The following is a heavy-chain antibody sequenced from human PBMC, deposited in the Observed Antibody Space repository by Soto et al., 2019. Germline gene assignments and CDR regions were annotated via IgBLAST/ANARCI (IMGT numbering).Heavy chain of an antibody. V-gene: IGHV4-39*01. Sequence: QLQLQESGPGLVKPSETLSLTCTVSGGSISSSSYYWGWIRQPPGKGLEWIGSIYYSGSTYYNPSLKSRVTISVDTSKNQFSLKLSSVTAADTAVYYCARLPLSDTLEDPHWGQGTLVTVSS. CDR3: ARLPLSDTLEDPH. D-gene: IGHD1-1*01. J-gene: IGHJ1*01. CDR1: GGSISSSSYY. CDR2: IYYSGST.